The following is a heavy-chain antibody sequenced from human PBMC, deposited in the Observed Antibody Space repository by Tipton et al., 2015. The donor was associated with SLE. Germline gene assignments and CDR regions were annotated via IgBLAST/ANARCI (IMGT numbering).Heavy chain of an antibody. CDR2: INHRGST. CDR1: GGSFSAYY. Sequence: TLSLTCAVYGGSFSAYYWSWIRQPPGKGLEWIGEINHRGSTNYNPSLKSRVTISVDTSKNQFSLKLSSVTAADTAVYYCARGYSSFDYWGQGTLVTVSS. J-gene: IGHJ4*02. V-gene: IGHV4-34*01. CDR3: ARGYSSFDY. D-gene: IGHD5-18*01.